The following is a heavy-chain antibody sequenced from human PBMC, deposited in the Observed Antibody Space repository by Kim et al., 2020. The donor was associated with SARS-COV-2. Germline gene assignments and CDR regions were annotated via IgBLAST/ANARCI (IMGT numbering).Heavy chain of an antibody. CDR2: INSDGSST. Sequence: GGSLRLSCAASGFTFSSYWMHWVRQAPGKGLVWVSRINSDGSSTSYADSVKGRFTISRDNAKNTLYLQMNSLRAEDTAVYYCARDRGLRVREPKDAFDIWGQGTMVTVSS. J-gene: IGHJ3*02. CDR1: GFTFSSYW. V-gene: IGHV3-74*01. D-gene: IGHD3-10*01. CDR3: ARDRGLRVREPKDAFDI.